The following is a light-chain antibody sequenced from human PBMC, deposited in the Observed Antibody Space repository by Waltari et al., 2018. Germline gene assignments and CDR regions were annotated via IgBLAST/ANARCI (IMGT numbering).Light chain of an antibody. Sequence: QSALTQPASVSGSPGQSIPISCTGTSRDLGAYNFVSWYQKHPGKAPKVMIYDVNHRPSGVSSRFSGSKSGNTASLTISGLQAEDEADYYCSSYTTGSTRYVFGSGTKVTVL. CDR3: SSYTTGSTRYV. V-gene: IGLV2-14*03. CDR2: DVN. CDR1: SRDLGAYNF. J-gene: IGLJ1*01.